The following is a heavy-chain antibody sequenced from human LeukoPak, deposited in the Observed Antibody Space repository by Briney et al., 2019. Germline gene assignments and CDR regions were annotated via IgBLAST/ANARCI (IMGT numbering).Heavy chain of an antibody. CDR3: ARDGTSTDDY. CDR2: ISGNNDNP. CDR1: GYTFSNFG. Sequence: ASVKVSCKTSGYTFSNFGISWVRQAPGQGLEWMGWISGNNDNPNYGQKFQGRFTVTTDSSTSTAYMELRNLRSDDTAVYYCARDGTSTDDYWGQGTLVTVSS. V-gene: IGHV1-18*01. D-gene: IGHD2-2*01. J-gene: IGHJ4*02.